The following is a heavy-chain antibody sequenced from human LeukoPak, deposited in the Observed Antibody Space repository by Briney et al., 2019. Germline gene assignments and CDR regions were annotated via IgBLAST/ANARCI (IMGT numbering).Heavy chain of an antibody. D-gene: IGHD2-2*01. V-gene: IGHV3-30*04. CDR2: ITYDGSNK. Sequence: GRSLRLSCAASGFTFSSYGMHWVRQAPGKGLEWVAVITYDGSNKYYADSVKGRFTISRDNSKNSLYLQMNSLRAEDTAVYYCARPIVVVPAALVSYFDYWGQGTLVTASS. CDR3: ARPIVVVPAALVSYFDY. CDR1: GFTFSSYG. J-gene: IGHJ4*02.